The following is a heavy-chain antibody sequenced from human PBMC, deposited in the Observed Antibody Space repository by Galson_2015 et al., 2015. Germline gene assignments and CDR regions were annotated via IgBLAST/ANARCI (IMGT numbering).Heavy chain of an antibody. CDR3: ARGYRGGCDY. D-gene: IGHD1-26*01. CDR2: IKSDGSTT. CDR1: GFTFNNYW. V-gene: IGHV3-74*01. J-gene: IGHJ4*02. Sequence: SLRLSCAASGFTFNNYWMHWVRQAPGKGLVWVSRIKSDGSTTTYADSVRGRSTISRDNVKNTLYLQMNNLRAEDTAVYYCARGYRGGCDYWGQGTLVTVSS.